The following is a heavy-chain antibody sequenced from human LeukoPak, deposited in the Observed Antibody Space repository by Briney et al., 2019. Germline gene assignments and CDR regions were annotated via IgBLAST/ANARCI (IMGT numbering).Heavy chain of an antibody. D-gene: IGHD5-24*01. Sequence: ASVTVSCKASGYTFTGYYMHWVRQAPGQGLEWMGWINPNSGGTNYAQKFQGRVTMTRDTSISTAYMELSRMRSDDTAVYYCARMIPVSDGDNIIDYCGRGTLVTVSS. CDR3: ARMIPVSDGDNIIDY. CDR1: GYTFTGYY. V-gene: IGHV1-2*02. CDR2: INPNSGGT. J-gene: IGHJ4*02.